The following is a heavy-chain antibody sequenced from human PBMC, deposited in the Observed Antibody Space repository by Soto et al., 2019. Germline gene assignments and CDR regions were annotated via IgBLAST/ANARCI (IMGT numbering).Heavy chain of an antibody. CDR3: AKSEGITIFGPRHIGGDYYYYYGMDV. J-gene: IGHJ6*02. CDR1: GFTFSSYA. D-gene: IGHD3-3*01. V-gene: IGHV3-23*01. Sequence: GGSLRRSCAASGFTFSSYAMSWVRRAPGKGLEWVSAISGSGGSTYYADSVKGRFTISRDNSKKTVFLQMNSLRAEDTAVYYCAKSEGITIFGPRHIGGDYYYYYGMDVWGQGTTVTVSS. CDR2: ISGSGGST.